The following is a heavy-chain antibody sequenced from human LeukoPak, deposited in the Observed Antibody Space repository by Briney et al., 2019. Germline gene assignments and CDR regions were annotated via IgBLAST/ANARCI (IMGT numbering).Heavy chain of an antibody. CDR3: ARDKLTISPLSGMDV. V-gene: IGHV3-30*04. CDR1: GFTFSSYA. D-gene: IGHD3-10*01. Sequence: GSLRLSCAASGFTFSSYAMHWVRQAPGKGLEWVAVISYDGSNKYYADSVKGRFTISRDNSKNTLYLQMNSLRAEDTAVYYCARDKLTISPLSGMDVWGQGTTVTVSS. CDR2: ISYDGSNK. J-gene: IGHJ6*02.